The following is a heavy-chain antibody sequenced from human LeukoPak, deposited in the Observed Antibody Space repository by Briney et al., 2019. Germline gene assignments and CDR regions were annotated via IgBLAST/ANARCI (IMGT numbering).Heavy chain of an antibody. Sequence: GGSLRLSCAASGFSFSSYWMHWVRQAPGKGLVWVSRIKSDGKTNYADTVKGRFTISRDNAKNTVSLQMNSLRAEDTGVYYCARAPSEIGGYYPEYFRHWGQGALVTVSP. V-gene: IGHV3-74*01. D-gene: IGHD3-22*01. CDR1: GFSFSSYW. J-gene: IGHJ1*01. CDR2: IKSDGKT. CDR3: ARAPSEIGGYYPEYFRH.